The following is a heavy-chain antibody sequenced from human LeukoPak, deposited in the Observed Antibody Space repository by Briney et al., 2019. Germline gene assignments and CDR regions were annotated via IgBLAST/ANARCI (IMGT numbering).Heavy chain of an antibody. CDR2: ISGSGGST. Sequence: PGGSLRLFCAASGFTFSSYAMSWVRQAPGQGLEWVSAISGSGGSTYYEDSVKGRFTISRDTPKNTLYLQMHSLRAEDTAVHYCATEDTYYYDSSGYYPPGCFDYWGQGTLVTVSS. CDR3: ATEDTYYYDSSGYYPPGCFDY. V-gene: IGHV3-23*01. CDR1: GFTFSSYA. D-gene: IGHD3-22*01. J-gene: IGHJ4*02.